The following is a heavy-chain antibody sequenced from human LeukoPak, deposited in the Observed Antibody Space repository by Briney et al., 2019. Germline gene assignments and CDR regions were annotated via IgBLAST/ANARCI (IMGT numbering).Heavy chain of an antibody. V-gene: IGHV3-30*03. CDR2: ISYDGSNK. CDR3: AREAGRVFDY. Sequence: SGGSLRLSCAASGFTFSSYSMNWVRQAPGKGLEWVAVISYDGSNKYYADSVKGRFTISRDNSKNTLYLQMNSLRAEDTAVYYCAREAGRVFDYWGQGTLVTVSS. D-gene: IGHD2-8*01. CDR1: GFTFSSYS. J-gene: IGHJ4*02.